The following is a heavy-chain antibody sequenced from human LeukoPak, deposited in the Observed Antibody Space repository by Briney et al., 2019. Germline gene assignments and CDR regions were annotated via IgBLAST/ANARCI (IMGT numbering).Heavy chain of an antibody. CDR2: IRYDGSDK. J-gene: IGHJ3*02. CDR3: ARDHYDFWSGYTRGAFDI. V-gene: IGHV3-30*02. CDR1: GFTFSSYD. D-gene: IGHD3-3*01. Sequence: GGSLRLSCAASGFTFSSYDIHWVRQAPGKGLEWVAFIRYDGSDKYYADSVKGRFTISRDNSKNTLYLQLNSLRAEDTAVYYCARDHYDFWSGYTRGAFDIWGQGTMVTVSS.